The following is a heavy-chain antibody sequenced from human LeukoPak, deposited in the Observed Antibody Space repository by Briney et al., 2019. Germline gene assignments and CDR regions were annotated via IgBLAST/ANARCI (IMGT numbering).Heavy chain of an antibody. CDR3: ARQTLYYDYVWGTVGY. CDR1: GGSISSSSYY. D-gene: IGHD3-16*01. J-gene: IGHJ4*02. Sequence: SETLSLTCTVSGGSISSSSYYWGWIRQPPGKGLEWIGSIYYSGSTYYNPSLKSRVTISVDTSKNQFSLKLSSVTAAGTAVYYCARQTLYYDYVWGTVGYWGQGTLVTVSS. CDR2: IYYSGST. V-gene: IGHV4-39*01.